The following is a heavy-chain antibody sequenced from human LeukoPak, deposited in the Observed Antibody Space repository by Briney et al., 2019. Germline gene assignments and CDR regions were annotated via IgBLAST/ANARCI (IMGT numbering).Heavy chain of an antibody. J-gene: IGHJ6*02. CDR1: GGSISSYY. CDR2: IYYSGST. Sequence: PSETLSLTCTVSGGSISSYYWSWIRQPPGKGLEWIGYIYYSGSTNYNPSLKSRVTISVDTSKNQFSLKLSSVTAADTAVYYCARVGGYSSYYYFYGMDVWGQGTTVTVSS. D-gene: IGHD4-11*01. V-gene: IGHV4-59*01. CDR3: ARVGGYSSYYYFYGMDV.